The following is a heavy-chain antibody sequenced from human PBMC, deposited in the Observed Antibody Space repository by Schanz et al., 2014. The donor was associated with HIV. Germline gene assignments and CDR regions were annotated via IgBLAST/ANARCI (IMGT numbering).Heavy chain of an antibody. V-gene: IGHV3-33*06. D-gene: IGHD5-12*01. J-gene: IGHJ4*02. CDR3: AKDRAPFGYSSPDAFDF. CDR1: GFTFSSYG. CDR2: ISYNGRFT. Sequence: QVQLVESGGGVAQPGRSLRLSCTASGFTFSSYGMHWVRQAPGKGLEWVAGISYNGRFTYYAESVKGRFTISRDNSKNSLYLELNSLRAEDTAVYYCAKDRAPFGYSSPDAFDFWGQGTLVTVSA.